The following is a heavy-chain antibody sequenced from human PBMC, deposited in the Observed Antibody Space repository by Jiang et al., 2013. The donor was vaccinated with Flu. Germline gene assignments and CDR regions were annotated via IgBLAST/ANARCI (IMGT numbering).Heavy chain of an antibody. CDR3: ARVGIAAALDAFDI. CDR2: IGTAGDT. V-gene: IGHV3-13*01. D-gene: IGHD6-13*01. CDR1: GFTFSSYD. J-gene: IGHJ3*02. Sequence: RLSCAASGFTFSSYDMHWVRQATGKGLEWVSAIGTAGDTYYPGSVKGRFTISRENAKNSLYLQMNSLRAEDTAVYYCARVGIAAALDAFDIWGQGTMVTVSS.